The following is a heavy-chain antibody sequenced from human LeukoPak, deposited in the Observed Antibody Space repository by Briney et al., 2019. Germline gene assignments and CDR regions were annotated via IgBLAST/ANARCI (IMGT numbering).Heavy chain of an antibody. D-gene: IGHD2-21*02. CDR1: GGSFSGYY. J-gene: IGHJ4*02. CDR2: IYYNGNT. V-gene: IGHV4-59*08. CDR3: ARLGGYCDY. Sequence: SETLSLTCAVYGGSFSGYYWSWIRQPPGKGLEWIGNIYYNGNTNYNLSLKSRVTISVDTSKNQFSLKLTSVTATDAAVYYCARLGGYCDYWGQGTLVSVSS.